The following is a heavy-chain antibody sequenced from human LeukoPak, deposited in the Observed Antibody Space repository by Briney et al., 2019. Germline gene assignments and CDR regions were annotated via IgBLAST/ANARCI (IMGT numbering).Heavy chain of an antibody. CDR3: ARDTDYYGSGRHGYFDH. Sequence: PGGSLRLSCAASGLTISNNFMGWVRQAPGEGLEWVSLIYSGGSTYSAASVKGRFTISRDNSKNTLHLQMNSLRVEDTAVYYCARDTDYYGSGRHGYFDHWGQGTLVTVSS. CDR2: IYSGGST. D-gene: IGHD3-10*01. CDR1: GLTISNNF. J-gene: IGHJ1*01. V-gene: IGHV3-66*01.